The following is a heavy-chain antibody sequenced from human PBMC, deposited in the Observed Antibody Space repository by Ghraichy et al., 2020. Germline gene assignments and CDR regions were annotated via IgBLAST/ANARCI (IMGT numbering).Heavy chain of an antibody. CDR2: IGGSSTHI. Sequence: GGSLRLSCAVSGFTFSTYSMNWVRQAPGKGLEWVSSIGGSSTHIYYADSVKGRFIISRDNAKNSLYLQMDSLRAEDTAVYYCARGGSDIDVLPAAIISRDVWGQGTTVTVSS. CDR3: ARGGSDIDVLPAAIISRDV. J-gene: IGHJ6*02. CDR1: GFTFSTYS. D-gene: IGHD2-2*02. V-gene: IGHV3-21*06.